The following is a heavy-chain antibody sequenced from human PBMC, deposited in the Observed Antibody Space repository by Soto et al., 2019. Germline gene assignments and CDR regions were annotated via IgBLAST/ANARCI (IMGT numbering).Heavy chain of an antibody. CDR1: GFTFSSYA. V-gene: IGHV3-23*01. CDR2: ISGSGGST. Sequence: PGGSLRLSCAASGFTFSSYAMSWVRQAPGKGLEWVSAISGSGGSTYYADSVKGRFTISRDNSKNTLYLQMNSLRAEDTAVYYCAKDSLPHAYSSSRRRGNWFDPWGQGTLVTVSS. D-gene: IGHD6-13*01. CDR3: AKDSLPHAYSSSRRRGNWFDP. J-gene: IGHJ5*02.